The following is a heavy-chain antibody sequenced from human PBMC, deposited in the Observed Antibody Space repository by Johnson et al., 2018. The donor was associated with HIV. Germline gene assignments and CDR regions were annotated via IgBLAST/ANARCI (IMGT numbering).Heavy chain of an antibody. CDR3: ARLRQEANCGGDCHWAI. Sequence: QVQLVESGGGVVQPGRSLRLSCAASGFTFSSYGMHWVRQAPGKGLEWVAVISYDGSNKYYAASVKGRFTISRDNSRNTLYLQMNRLSADDTAIYYCARLRQEANCGGDCHWAIWGQGTMVTVSS. J-gene: IGHJ3*02. V-gene: IGHV3-30*03. CDR2: ISYDGSNK. D-gene: IGHD2-21*02. CDR1: GFTFSSYG.